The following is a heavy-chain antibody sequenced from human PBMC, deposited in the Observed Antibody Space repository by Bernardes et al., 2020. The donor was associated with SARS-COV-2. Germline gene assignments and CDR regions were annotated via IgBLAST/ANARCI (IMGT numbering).Heavy chain of an antibody. Sequence: SETLSLTCTVSDGTSSYYCSWIRPPPGKGLEWIGYIHKSGHTNYNPSLRSRATISIDTPRSQFSLQLHSVTAADTATYYCARDSSSTGAPFDPWGQGIRVTVSS. J-gene: IGHJ5*02. CDR3: ARDSSSTGAPFDP. D-gene: IGHD6-6*01. V-gene: IGHV4-4*08. CDR2: IHKSGHT. CDR1: DGTSSYY.